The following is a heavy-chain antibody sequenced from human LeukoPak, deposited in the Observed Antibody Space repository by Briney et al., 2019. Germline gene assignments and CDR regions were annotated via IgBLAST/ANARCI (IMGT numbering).Heavy chain of an antibody. V-gene: IGHV1-69*13. CDR3: AREANLPDYGDYDNWFDP. CDR2: IIPIFGTA. CDR1: GGTFISYA. J-gene: IGHJ5*02. Sequence: GASVKVSCKASGGTFISYAISWVRQAPGQGLEWMGGIIPIFGTANYAQKFQGRVTITADESTSTAYMELSSLRSEDMAVYYCAREANLPDYGDYDNWFDPWGQGTLVTVSS. D-gene: IGHD4-17*01.